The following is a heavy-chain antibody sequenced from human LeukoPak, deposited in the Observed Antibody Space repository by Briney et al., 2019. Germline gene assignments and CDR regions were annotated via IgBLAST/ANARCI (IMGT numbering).Heavy chain of an antibody. V-gene: IGHV4-39*01. CDR3: ARLPARSSGHYGY. CDR1: GGSISSSSYY. Sequence: SETLSLTCTVSGGSISSSSYYWGWIRQPPGKGLEWIGSIYYSGSTYYNPSLKSRVTISVDTSKNQFSLKLSSVTAADTAVYYCARLPARSSGHYGYWGQGTLVTVSS. D-gene: IGHD3-22*01. CDR2: IYYSGST. J-gene: IGHJ4*02.